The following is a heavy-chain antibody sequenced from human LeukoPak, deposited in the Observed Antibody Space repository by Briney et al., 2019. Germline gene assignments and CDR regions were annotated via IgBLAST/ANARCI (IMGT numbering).Heavy chain of an antibody. D-gene: IGHD6-13*01. CDR3: ASQIASAGTAGFDF. CDR1: GGSISSYY. V-gene: IGHV4-4*07. Sequence: PSETLSLTCTVSGGSISSYYWSWIRQPAGKGLGWIGRIYSTGSTNYNPSLKSRVTMSVDTSKNQFSLRLRSATAADTAVYYCASQIASAGTAGFDFWGQGALVTVSS. J-gene: IGHJ4*02. CDR2: IYSTGST.